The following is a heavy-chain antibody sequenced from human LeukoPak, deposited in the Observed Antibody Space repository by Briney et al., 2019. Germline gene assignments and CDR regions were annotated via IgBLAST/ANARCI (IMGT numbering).Heavy chain of an antibody. V-gene: IGHV3-21*01. Sequence: GGSLRLSCAASGFIFSSYSMNWVRQAPGKGLEWVSSISSSSSYIYYADSVKGRFTISRDNAKNSLYLQMNSLRAEDTAVYYCARGQTGITIFGVVVPRMDVWGKGTTVTVSS. CDR1: GFIFSSYS. CDR2: ISSSSSYI. D-gene: IGHD3-3*01. J-gene: IGHJ6*03. CDR3: ARGQTGITIFGVVVPRMDV.